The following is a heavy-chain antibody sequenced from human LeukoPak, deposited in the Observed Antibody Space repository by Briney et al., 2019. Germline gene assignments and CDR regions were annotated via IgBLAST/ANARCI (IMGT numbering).Heavy chain of an antibody. CDR2: IYTSGST. CDR3: ARVISGELPTNNWFDP. CDR1: GGSISSYY. J-gene: IGHJ5*02. V-gene: IGHV4-4*07. Sequence: PSETLSLTCTVSGGSISSYYWSWIRQPAGKGLEWIGRIYTSGSTNYNPSLKSRVTMSVDTSKNQFSLKLSSVTAADTAAYYCARVISGELPTNNWFDPWGQGTLVTVYS. D-gene: IGHD1-26*01.